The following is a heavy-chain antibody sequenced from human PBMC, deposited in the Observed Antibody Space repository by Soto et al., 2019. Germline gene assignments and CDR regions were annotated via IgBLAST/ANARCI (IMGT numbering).Heavy chain of an antibody. D-gene: IGHD2-2*01. V-gene: IGHV1-69*13. CDR2: IIPIFGTA. CDR1: GGTFSSYA. CDR3: ARGYCSSTSCYAVADYYYGMDV. Sequence: SVKVSCKASGGTFSSYAISWVRQAPGQRLEWMGGIIPIFGTANYAQKFQGRVTITADESTSTAYMELSSLRSEDTAVYYCARGYCSSTSCYAVADYYYGMDVWGQGTTVTVSS. J-gene: IGHJ6*02.